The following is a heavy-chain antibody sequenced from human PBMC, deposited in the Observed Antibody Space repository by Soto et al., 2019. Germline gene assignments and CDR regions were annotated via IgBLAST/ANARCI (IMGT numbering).Heavy chain of an antibody. V-gene: IGHV3-20*01. D-gene: IGHD1-1*01. J-gene: IGHJ5*02. Sequence: GGSLRLSCAASGFTFDDYGMSWVRQAPGKGLEWVSGFYLNFGCTGFSDFLKGRFTIFRDNAKNSLFFQINSLRAEDTAFYHCARDLSLTTGTLWFDPWGQGTLVTVSS. CDR1: GFTFDDYG. CDR2: FYLNFGCT. CDR3: ARDLSLTTGTLWFDP.